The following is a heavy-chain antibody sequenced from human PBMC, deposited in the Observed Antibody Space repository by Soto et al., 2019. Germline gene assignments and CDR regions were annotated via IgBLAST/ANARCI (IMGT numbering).Heavy chain of an antibody. CDR3: ARGGSGSYYDY. J-gene: IGHJ4*02. D-gene: IGHD1-26*01. CDR2: ISGSGDST. V-gene: IGHV3-23*01. Sequence: EVQLLESGGGLVQPGGSLRLSCAASGFTFSSYAMKWVRQAPVKGLEWVSAISGSGDSTYYADSVKGRFTISRDNSKNTVDLQMISLRAEDTAVYYCARGGSGSYYDYWGQGTLVTVSS. CDR1: GFTFSSYA.